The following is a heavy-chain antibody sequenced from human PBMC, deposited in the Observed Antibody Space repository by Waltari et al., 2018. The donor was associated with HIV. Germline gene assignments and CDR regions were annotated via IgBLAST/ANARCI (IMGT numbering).Heavy chain of an antibody. V-gene: IGHV3-15*01. CDR3: TVGKSSGYY. CDR1: GVSFSDVW. CDR2: IKSKTEGWTT. Sequence: EVQLVESGGGLVKPGGSLRLSCEASGVSFSDVWLNGVRQAPGQGLEGVGQIKSKTEGWTTDYAAPVKGRFTIARDDSKNMLFLEMNSLNTDDTASYYCTVGKSSGYYWGQGTLVTVSS. D-gene: IGHD3-22*01. J-gene: IGHJ4*02.